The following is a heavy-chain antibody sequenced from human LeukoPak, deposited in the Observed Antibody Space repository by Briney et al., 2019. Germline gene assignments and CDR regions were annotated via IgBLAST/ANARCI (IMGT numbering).Heavy chain of an antibody. Sequence: SETLSLTCAVSGYSISSNYYWGWIRQPPGKGLEWIGSISQSGSTYYSLSLRSRVTISIDTSKNQFSLNLSSVTAADTAVYYCARGGGSSYGRFDYWGQGTLVTVSS. CDR3: ARGGGSSYGRFDY. CDR1: GYSISSNYY. D-gene: IGHD5-18*01. CDR2: ISQSGST. J-gene: IGHJ4*02. V-gene: IGHV4-38-2*01.